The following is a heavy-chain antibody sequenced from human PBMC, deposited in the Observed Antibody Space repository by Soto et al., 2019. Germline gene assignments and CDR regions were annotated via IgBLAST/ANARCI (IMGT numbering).Heavy chain of an antibody. Sequence: SETLSLTCTVSGGSISSGGYYWSWIRQHPGKGLEWIGYIYYSGSTYYNPSLKSRVTISVDTSKNQFSLKLSSVTAADTAVYYCARSSGDYPYFDYWGQGTLVTVSS. CDR1: GGSISSGGYY. J-gene: IGHJ4*02. D-gene: IGHD4-17*01. CDR3: ARSSGDYPYFDY. V-gene: IGHV4-31*03. CDR2: IYYSGST.